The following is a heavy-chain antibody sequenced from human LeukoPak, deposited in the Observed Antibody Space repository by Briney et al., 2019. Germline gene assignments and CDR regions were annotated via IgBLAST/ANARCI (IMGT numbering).Heavy chain of an antibody. CDR3: ARDQVGADDVFDI. J-gene: IGHJ3*02. CDR1: GGSISSYY. CDR2: IHYSGTS. Sequence: SETLSLTCTVSGGSISSYYWSWIRQPPGKGLEWIGYIHYSGTSNYNPSLKSRVTISVDTSENKFSLKLNSVTAADTAVYYCARDQVGADDVFDIWGQGTMVTVSS. V-gene: IGHV4-59*12. D-gene: IGHD1-26*01.